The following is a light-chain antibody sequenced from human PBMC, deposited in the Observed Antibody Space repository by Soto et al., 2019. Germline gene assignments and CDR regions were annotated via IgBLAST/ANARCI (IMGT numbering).Light chain of an antibody. CDR1: QSLVHSDGNTY. J-gene: IGKJ1*01. Sequence: IVLTQSPLSLPVTLGQPASISCRSSQSLVHSDGNTYLNWFQQRPGQSPRRLIYKASNRDSGVPDRFSGSGSGTDLTLSISTVEADDGGVYFCMQGITFTFGQGTKVDIK. V-gene: IGKV2-30*02. CDR3: MQGITFT. CDR2: KAS.